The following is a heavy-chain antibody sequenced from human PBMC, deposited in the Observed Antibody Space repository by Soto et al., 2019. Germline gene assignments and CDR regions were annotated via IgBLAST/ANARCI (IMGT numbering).Heavy chain of an antibody. CDR2: INHSGST. CDR3: ARLEGLATISYYFDF. D-gene: IGHD3-9*01. Sequence: SETLSLTCAVYGGSFSGYYWSWIRQPPGKGLEWIGEINHSGSTNYNPSLKSRVTISVDTSKNQFSLKLNSVTAADSAVYFCARLEGLATISYYFDFWGPGALVTVSS. V-gene: IGHV4-34*01. CDR1: GGSFSGYY. J-gene: IGHJ4*02.